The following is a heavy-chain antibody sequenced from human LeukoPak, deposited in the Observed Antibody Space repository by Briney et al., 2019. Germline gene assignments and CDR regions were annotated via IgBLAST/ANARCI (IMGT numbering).Heavy chain of an antibody. CDR2: IYPGDSDT. CDR1: GYSFTSYW. J-gene: IGHJ4*02. D-gene: IGHD6-19*01. CDR3: ARHRAVAATLYYFDY. V-gene: IGHV5-51*01. Sequence: GESLKISCKGSGYSFTSYWIGWVRQMPGKGLEWMGIIYPGDSDTRYSPSFQGQDTISADKSISTAYLQWSSLKASDTAMYYCARHRAVAATLYYFDYWGQGTLVTVSS.